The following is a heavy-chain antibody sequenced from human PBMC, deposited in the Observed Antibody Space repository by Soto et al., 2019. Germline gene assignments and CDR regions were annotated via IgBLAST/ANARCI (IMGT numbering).Heavy chain of an antibody. CDR2: ISAYNGNT. CDR3: ARGPSSGWYATNAFDI. D-gene: IGHD6-19*01. CDR1: GYTFTNYG. J-gene: IGHJ3*02. Sequence: ASVKVSCKASGYTFTNYGIGWLRQAPGQGLEWMGWISAYNGNTNYAQKVQGRVTMTTDTSTSRAYMELRSLRSDDTAVYYCARGPSSGWYATNAFDIWGQGTMVTVSS. V-gene: IGHV1-18*01.